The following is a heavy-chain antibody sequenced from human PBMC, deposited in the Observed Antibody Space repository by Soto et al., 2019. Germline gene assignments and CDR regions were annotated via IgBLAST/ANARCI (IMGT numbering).Heavy chain of an antibody. CDR1: GFTFSSYS. V-gene: IGHV3-21*01. Sequence: EVQLVESGGGLVKPGGSLRLSCAASGFTFSSYSMNWVRQAPGKGLEWVSSISSSSSYIYYADSVKGRFTISRDNAKNSLYLQMNSLRAEDTAVYYCARDLVGATPFDYWGQGTLVTVSS. D-gene: IGHD1-26*01. J-gene: IGHJ4*02. CDR2: ISSSSSYI. CDR3: ARDLVGATPFDY.